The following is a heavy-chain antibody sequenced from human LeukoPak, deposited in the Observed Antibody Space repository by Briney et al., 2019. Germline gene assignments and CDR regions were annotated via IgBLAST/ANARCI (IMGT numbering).Heavy chain of an antibody. Sequence: SVKVSCKASGGTFSSYAISWVRQAPGQGLEWMGRVIPIFGTANYAQKFQGRVTITTDESTSTAYMELSSLRSEDTAVYYCARTYCSSTSCLDYAIDYWGQGTLVTVSS. CDR1: GGTFSSYA. CDR2: VIPIFGTA. CDR3: ARTYCSSTSCLDYAIDY. D-gene: IGHD2-2*01. V-gene: IGHV1-69*05. J-gene: IGHJ4*02.